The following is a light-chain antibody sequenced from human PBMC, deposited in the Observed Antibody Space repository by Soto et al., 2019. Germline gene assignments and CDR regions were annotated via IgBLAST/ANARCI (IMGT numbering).Light chain of an antibody. J-gene: IGLJ3*02. Sequence: QSALTQPASVSGSPGQSITISCTGTSSDVGGYNYVSWYQQHPGKAPKLMIYDVTNWPSGVSNRFSGSKSGNTASLTISGLQAEDEADYYCSSYTSSSTPLVFGGGTKVTVL. V-gene: IGLV2-14*01. CDR1: SSDVGGYNY. CDR3: SSYTSSSTPLV. CDR2: DVT.